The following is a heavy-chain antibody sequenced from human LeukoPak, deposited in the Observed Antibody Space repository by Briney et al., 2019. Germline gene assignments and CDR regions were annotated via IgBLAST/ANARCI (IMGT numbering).Heavy chain of an antibody. V-gene: IGHV3-30*02. CDR2: TRYDGSNK. Sequence: GGSLRLSCAASGFTFSSCGMHWVRQAPGKGLEWVAFTRYDGSNKYYADSVKGRFTISRDNSKNTLYLQMNSLRAEDTAVYYCARDYSYGFDYWGQGTLVTVSS. J-gene: IGHJ4*02. CDR3: ARDYSYGFDY. D-gene: IGHD2-21*01. CDR1: GFTFSSCG.